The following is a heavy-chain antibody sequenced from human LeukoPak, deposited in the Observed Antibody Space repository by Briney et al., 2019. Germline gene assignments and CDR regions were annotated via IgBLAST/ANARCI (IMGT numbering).Heavy chain of an antibody. CDR2: IYPGDSDT. CDR3: ARHGPDSSGYCYPSAFDI. D-gene: IGHD3-22*01. Sequence: GESLKISCKGSGYSFTSYWIGWVRQMPGKGLEWMGIIYPGDSDTRYSPSFQGQVTISADKSISTAYLQWSSLKASDTAMYYCARHGPDSSGYCYPSAFDIWGQGTMVTVSS. CDR1: GYSFTSYW. V-gene: IGHV5-51*01. J-gene: IGHJ3*02.